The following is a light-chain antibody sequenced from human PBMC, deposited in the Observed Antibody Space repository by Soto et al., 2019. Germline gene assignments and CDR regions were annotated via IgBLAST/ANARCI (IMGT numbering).Light chain of an antibody. Sequence: QSVLTQSPSASGTPGQRVSLPCSGSSSNIGSNNVYWYQQFPGSAPRFLIYPNSPRPSGVPDRFSASKSGTSASLVISGLRPEDESTYYCATWADSTSGRSWVFGGGTKVTVL. V-gene: IGLV1-47*01. CDR2: PNS. CDR3: ATWADSTSGRSWV. CDR1: SSNIGSNN. J-gene: IGLJ3*02.